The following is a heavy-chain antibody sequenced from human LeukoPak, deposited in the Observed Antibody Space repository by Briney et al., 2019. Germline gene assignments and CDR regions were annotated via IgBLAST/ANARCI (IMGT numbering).Heavy chain of an antibody. CDR3: ARVHKRGYSYGLDFDY. Sequence: GESLKISCKASGYTFTSYYMHWVRQAPGQGLEWMGIINPSGGSTSYAQKFQGRVTMTRDTSTSTVYMELSSLRSEDTAVYYCARVHKRGYSYGLDFDYWGQGTLVTVSS. CDR2: INPSGGST. CDR1: GYTFTSYY. V-gene: IGHV1-46*01. J-gene: IGHJ4*02. D-gene: IGHD5-18*01.